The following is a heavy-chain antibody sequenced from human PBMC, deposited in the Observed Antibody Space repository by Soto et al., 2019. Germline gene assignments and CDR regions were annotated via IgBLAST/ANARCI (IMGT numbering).Heavy chain of an antibody. CDR1: GFTFNTYA. D-gene: IGHD6-13*01. CDR3: ARDWWEEPAGKETVSQFDY. CDR2: ISSSGTYT. Sequence: GGSLRLSCAASGFTFNTYAMSWVRQAPGKGLEWVSSISSSGTYTYDVDSVKGRFTISRDNAKNSLYLQMNRLRAEDTAVYYCARDWWEEPAGKETVSQFDYWGQGTLVTVSS. J-gene: IGHJ4*02. V-gene: IGHV3-21*01.